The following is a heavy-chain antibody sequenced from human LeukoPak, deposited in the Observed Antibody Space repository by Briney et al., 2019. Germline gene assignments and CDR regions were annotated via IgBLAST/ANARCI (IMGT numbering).Heavy chain of an antibody. CDR2: IIPIFGIA. Sequence: ASVKVSCKASGGTFSSYAISWVRQAPGQGLEWMGRIIPIFGIANYAQKFQGRVTITADKSTSTAYMELSSLRSEDTAVYYCARDNSCSGGSCYGVGLDYWGQGTLVTVSS. CDR3: ARDNSCSGGSCYGVGLDY. J-gene: IGHJ4*02. V-gene: IGHV1-69*04. D-gene: IGHD2-15*01. CDR1: GGTFSSYA.